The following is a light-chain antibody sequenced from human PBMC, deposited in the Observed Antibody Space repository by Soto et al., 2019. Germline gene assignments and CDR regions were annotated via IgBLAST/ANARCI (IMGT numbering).Light chain of an antibody. V-gene: IGLV2-14*01. J-gene: IGLJ1*01. Sequence: QSALTQPASVSGSPGQSITIYCTGTSSDVGGYNYVSWYQQHPGKAPKLMIYEVSNRPSGVSNRFSGSKSGNTASLTISGLQAEDEADYYCSSYTSSSTPFVFGTVTKLTVL. CDR3: SSYTSSSTPFV. CDR1: SSDVGGYNY. CDR2: EVS.